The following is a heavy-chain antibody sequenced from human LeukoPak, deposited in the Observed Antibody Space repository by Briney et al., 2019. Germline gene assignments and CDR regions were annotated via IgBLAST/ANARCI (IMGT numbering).Heavy chain of an antibody. J-gene: IGHJ4*02. Sequence: GGSLRLSCAASGFTFTTYGMHWVRQAPGKGLEWVAFIRYDGSNKYYADSVKGRFTISRDNSKNTLYLQMNSLRAEDTAVYYCAKENYYDRAFDYWGQGTLVTVSS. V-gene: IGHV3-30*02. CDR3: AKENYYDRAFDY. D-gene: IGHD3-22*01. CDR2: IRYDGSNK. CDR1: GFTFTTYG.